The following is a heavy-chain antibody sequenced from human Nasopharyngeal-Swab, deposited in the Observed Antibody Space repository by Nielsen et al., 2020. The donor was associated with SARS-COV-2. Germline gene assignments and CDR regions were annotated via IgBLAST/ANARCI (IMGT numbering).Heavy chain of an antibody. CDR2: ISAYNGNT. D-gene: IGHD3-10*01. V-gene: IGHV1-18*01. CDR1: GYTFTSYG. J-gene: IGHJ4*02. Sequence: ASVKVSCKASGYTFTSYGISWVRQAPGQGLEWMGWISAYNGNTNCAQKFQGRVTMTRNTSISTAYMELSSLRSEDTAVYYCARGRGGWFGELFDYWGQGTLVTVSS. CDR3: ARGRGGWFGELFDY.